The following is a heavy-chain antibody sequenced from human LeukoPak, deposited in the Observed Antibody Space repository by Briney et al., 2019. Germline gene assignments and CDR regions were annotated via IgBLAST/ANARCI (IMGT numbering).Heavy chain of an antibody. CDR3: ARGQDTVVTSRDAFDI. Sequence: GGSLRLSCAASGFTFSSYSMNWVRQAPGKGLEWVSSISTSSIYIYYADSVKGRFTISRDNAKNSLYLQMNSLRAEDTAVYYCARGQDTVVTSRDAFDIWGQGTMVTVSS. V-gene: IGHV3-21*01. J-gene: IGHJ3*02. CDR2: ISTSSIYI. D-gene: IGHD4-23*01. CDR1: GFTFSSYS.